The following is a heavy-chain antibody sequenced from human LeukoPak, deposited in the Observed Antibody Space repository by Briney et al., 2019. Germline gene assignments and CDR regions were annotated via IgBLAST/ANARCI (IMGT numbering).Heavy chain of an antibody. V-gene: IGHV3-9*01. CDR3: AKGHYDRSGQMNFDY. J-gene: IGHJ4*02. CDR2: ISRNSGNI. Sequence: GRSLRLSCAASGFTFDDYAMHWVRRAPGKGLEWVSGISRNSGNIGYADSVKGRFTISRDNAKNSLYLQMNSLGAEDTALYCCAKGHYDRSGQMNFDYWGQGTLVTVSS. CDR1: GFTFDDYA. D-gene: IGHD3-22*01.